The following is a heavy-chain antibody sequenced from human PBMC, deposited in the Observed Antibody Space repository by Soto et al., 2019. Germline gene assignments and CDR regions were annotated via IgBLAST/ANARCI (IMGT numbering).Heavy chain of an antibody. CDR2: ISSNGGST. D-gene: IGHD6-13*01. V-gene: IGHV3-64D*08. CDR3: VKDRHSSSWLPFGYYGMDV. CDR1: GFTFSSYA. Sequence: GGSLRLSCSASGFTFSSYAMHWVRQAPGKGLEYVSAISSNGGSTYYADSVKGRFTISRDNSKNTLYLQMSSLRAEDTAVYYCVKDRHSSSWLPFGYYGMDVWGQGTTVTVSS. J-gene: IGHJ6*02.